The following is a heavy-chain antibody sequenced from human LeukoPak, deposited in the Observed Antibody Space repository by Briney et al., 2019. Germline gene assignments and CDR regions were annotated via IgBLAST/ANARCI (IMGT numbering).Heavy chain of an antibody. V-gene: IGHV3-23*01. J-gene: IGHJ6*02. CDR1: GFTFSSSA. CDR3: AKGIAARPYYYYGMDV. Sequence: GGSLRLSCAASGFTFSSSAMSWVRQAPGKGLEWVSAISGSGGSTYYADSVKGRFTISRDNSKNTLYLQMNSLRAEDTAVYYCAKGIAARPYYYYGMDVWGQGTTVTVSS. CDR2: ISGSGGST. D-gene: IGHD6-6*01.